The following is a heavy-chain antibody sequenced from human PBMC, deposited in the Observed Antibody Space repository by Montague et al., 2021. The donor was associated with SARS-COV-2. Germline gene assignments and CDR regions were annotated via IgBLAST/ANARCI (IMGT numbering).Heavy chain of an antibody. V-gene: IGHV4-39*01. Sequence: SETLSLTCSVSGDSMSGSNSYWGRIRQPPGTGLESIGSISYTGSTSYNASLKSRVTMSVDTSKNEFSLRLSSVTASDTAVYYCARLYIQKTLVGASRRRWFDPWGQGTLVTVSS. J-gene: IGHJ5*02. CDR3: ARLYIQKTLVGASRRRWFDP. D-gene: IGHD1-26*01. CDR2: ISYTGST. CDR1: GDSMSGSNSY.